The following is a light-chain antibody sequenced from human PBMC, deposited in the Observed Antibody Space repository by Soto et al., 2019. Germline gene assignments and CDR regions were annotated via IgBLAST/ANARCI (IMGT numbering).Light chain of an antibody. CDR3: QQRQYWPPIT. CDR2: DAS. CDR1: QSVSSY. V-gene: IGKV3-11*01. Sequence: EIVLTQSPATLSLSPGETATPSSRASQSVSSYLAWYQQKPGQAPRLLIYDASNRAPGIPARFSGSGSGTDFTLTISSLEPEDFAVYYCQQRQYWPPITFGQGTRLEIK. J-gene: IGKJ5*01.